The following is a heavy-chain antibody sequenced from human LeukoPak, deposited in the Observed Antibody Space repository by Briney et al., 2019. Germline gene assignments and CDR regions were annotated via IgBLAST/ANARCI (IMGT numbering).Heavy chain of an antibody. J-gene: IGHJ4*02. CDR1: GFTFSNAW. Sequence: GGSLRLSCAASGFTFSNAWMSWVRPAPGKGLEWVGRIKSKTDGGTTDYAAPVKGRFTISRDDSKNTLYLQMNSLKTEDTAVYYCTTALRYFDWFDYWGQGTLVTVSS. V-gene: IGHV3-15*01. D-gene: IGHD3-9*01. CDR3: TTALRYFDWFDY. CDR2: IKSKTDGGTT.